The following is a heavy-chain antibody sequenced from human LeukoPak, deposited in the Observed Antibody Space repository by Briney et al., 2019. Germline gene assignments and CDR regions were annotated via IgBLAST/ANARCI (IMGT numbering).Heavy chain of an antibody. J-gene: IGHJ4*02. D-gene: IGHD6-13*01. Sequence: GESLKISCKGSGYSFTSYWIGWVRQMPGKGLEWMGIIYPGDSDTRYSPSFQGQVTISADKSISTAYLQWSSLKASDTAMYYCASTRAGIAAAGHLHFDYWGQGTLVTVSS. CDR2: IYPGDSDT. CDR3: ASTRAGIAAAGHLHFDY. V-gene: IGHV5-51*01. CDR1: GYSFTSYW.